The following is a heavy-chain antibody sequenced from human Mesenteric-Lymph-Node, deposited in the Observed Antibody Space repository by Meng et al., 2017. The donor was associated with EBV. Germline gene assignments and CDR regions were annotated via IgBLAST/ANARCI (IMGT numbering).Heavy chain of an antibody. CDR1: GYTFVDYA. CDR2: INTANGHP. D-gene: IGHD3-16*01. CDR3: AKYSGSYSLAY. J-gene: IGHJ4*02. V-gene: IGHV7-4-1*02. Sequence: GEVVEFGSEVKKLGASGGVSCNASGYTFVDYAIIWVRQAPGQSLECMGWINTANGHPTYAQAFTERFVFSLDTSVSTAYLEITDLKAEDTALYYCAKYSGSYSLAYWGQGTLVTVSS.